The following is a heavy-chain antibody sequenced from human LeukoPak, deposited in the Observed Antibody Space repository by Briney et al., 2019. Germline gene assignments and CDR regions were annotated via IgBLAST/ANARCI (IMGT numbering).Heavy chain of an antibody. D-gene: IGHD5-18*01. CDR1: GGTFSSYA. J-gene: IGHJ6*03. V-gene: IGHV1-69*13. CDR2: IIPIFGTA. Sequence: SVKVSCKASGGTFSSYAISWVRQVPGQGLEWMGGIIPIFGTANYAQKFQGRVTITADESTSTAYMELSSLRSEDTAVYYCARSIQLWDRGWDYYYMDVWGKGTTVTVSS. CDR3: ARSIQLWDRGWDYYYMDV.